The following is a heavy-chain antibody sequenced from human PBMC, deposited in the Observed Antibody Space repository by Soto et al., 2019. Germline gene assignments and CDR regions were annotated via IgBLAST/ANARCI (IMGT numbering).Heavy chain of an antibody. CDR3: ASSEYCGGDCYSGFGY. CDR1: GGTFSSYT. Sequence: QVQLVQSGAEVKKPGSSVKVSCKASGGTFSSYTISWVRQAPGQGLEWMGRIIPILGIANYAQKFQGRFTITAHKSTSTAYMELSSLRSEDTAVYYCASSEYCGGDCYSGFGYWGQGTLVTVSS. D-gene: IGHD2-21*02. V-gene: IGHV1-69*02. J-gene: IGHJ4*02. CDR2: IIPILGIA.